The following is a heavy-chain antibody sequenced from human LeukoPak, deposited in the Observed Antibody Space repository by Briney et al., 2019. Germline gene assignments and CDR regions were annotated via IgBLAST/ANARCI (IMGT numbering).Heavy chain of an antibody. CDR3: ARQDLVDVVATTY. V-gene: IGHV1-2*02. CDR2: INPNSGGT. J-gene: IGHJ4*02. Sequence: VSVKVSCKASGYTFTGYFMHWVRQAPGQGLEWMGWINPNSGGTNYAQKFQGRVTLTRDTSISTAYMELSRLRSDDTAVYYCARQDLVDVVATTYWGQGTLVTVSS. D-gene: IGHD5-12*01. CDR1: GYTFTGYF.